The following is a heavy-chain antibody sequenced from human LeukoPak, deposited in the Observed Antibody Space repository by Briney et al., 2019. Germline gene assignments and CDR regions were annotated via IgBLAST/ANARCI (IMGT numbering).Heavy chain of an antibody. CDR1: GGTFSSYA. J-gene: IGHJ6*02. V-gene: IGHV1-69*04. Sequence: SVKVSCKASGGTFSSYAISWVRQAPGQGLEWMGRIIPILGIANYAQKFQGRVTITADKSTSTAYMELSSLRAEDTAVYYCARDPLYGMDVWGQGTTVTVSS. CDR2: IIPILGIA. CDR3: ARDPLYGMDV.